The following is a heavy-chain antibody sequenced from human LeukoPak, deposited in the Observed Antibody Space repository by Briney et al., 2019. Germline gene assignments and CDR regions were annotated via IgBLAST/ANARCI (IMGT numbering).Heavy chain of an antibody. J-gene: IGHJ4*02. CDR3: VVGHNYFDY. V-gene: IGHV4-59*01. CDR2: IYYSGSI. D-gene: IGHD2-15*01. CDR1: GGSISSYY. Sequence: SETLSLTCSVSGGSISSYYWSWIRQPPGKGLEWIGYIYYSGSINYNPSLKSRVTISVDTSKYQLSLKLSSVTAADTAVYYCVVGHNYFDYWGQGTLVTVSS.